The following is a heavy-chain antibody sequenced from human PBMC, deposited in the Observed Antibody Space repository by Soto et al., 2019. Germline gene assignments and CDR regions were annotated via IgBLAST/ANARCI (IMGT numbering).Heavy chain of an antibody. V-gene: IGHV4-59*12. CDR2: IYYSGST. J-gene: IGHJ4*02. CDR1: GGSIISCY. CDR3: ARVEMATIHFDY. Sequence: SETLSLTCTVSGGSIISCYWSWIRQPPGKGLEWIGYIYYSGSTNYNPSLKSRVTISVDTSKNQFSLKLSSVTAADTAVYYCARVEMATIHFDYWGQGTLVTVSS. D-gene: IGHD5-12*01.